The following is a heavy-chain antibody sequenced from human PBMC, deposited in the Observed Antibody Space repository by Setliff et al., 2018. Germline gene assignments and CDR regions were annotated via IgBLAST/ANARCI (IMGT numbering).Heavy chain of an antibody. CDR2: IIPMFGTP. Sequence: SVKVSCKASGDSFNNYAISWVRQAPGQGLEWMGGIIPMFGTPAYAQKFQDRVTITTDESTSTAYMELSSLRTEDTAVYYCAREGVDTRSSTDYRYYMDVWGKGTTVTVSS. D-gene: IGHD5-18*01. CDR3: AREGVDTRSSTDYRYYMDV. J-gene: IGHJ6*03. CDR1: GDSFNNYA. V-gene: IGHV1-69*05.